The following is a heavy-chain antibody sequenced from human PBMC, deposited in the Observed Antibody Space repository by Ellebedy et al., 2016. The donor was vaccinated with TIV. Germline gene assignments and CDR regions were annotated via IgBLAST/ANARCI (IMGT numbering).Heavy chain of an antibody. CDR1: GYTFTTYG. J-gene: IGHJ6*02. Sequence: AASVKVSCKASGYTFTTYGVSWVRQAPGQGLEWMGWINPNKGNTVYAQNLQDRVTLITDTSKRTAYMELRGLRSDDTAVYFCARDGFIVPGTRAFYGMDVWGQGTTVTVSS. V-gene: IGHV1-18*04. CDR3: ARDGFIVPGTRAFYGMDV. D-gene: IGHD2-21*01. CDR2: INPNKGNT.